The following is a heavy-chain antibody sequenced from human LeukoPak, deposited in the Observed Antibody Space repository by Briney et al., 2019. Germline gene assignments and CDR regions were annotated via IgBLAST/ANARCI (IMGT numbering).Heavy chain of an antibody. CDR1: GFTFDAYA. CDR3: AKDPAPNIAY. Sequence: GGSLRLSCAASGFTFDAYAMHWVRQAPGKGLEWVSGISWNSGSIDYADSVKGRFTISRDNAKNSLYLQMNSLRAEDTAFYYCAKDPAPNIAYWGQGTLVTVSS. J-gene: IGHJ4*02. V-gene: IGHV3-9*01. D-gene: IGHD2-2*01. CDR2: ISWNSGSI.